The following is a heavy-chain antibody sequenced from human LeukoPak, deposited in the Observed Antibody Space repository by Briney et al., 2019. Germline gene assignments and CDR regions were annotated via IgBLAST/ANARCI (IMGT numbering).Heavy chain of an antibody. J-gene: IGHJ4*02. CDR1: GYTFSGFY. CDR3: AREPPESYYFDY. V-gene: IGHV1-46*01. Sequence: ASVKVSCKASGYTFSGFYVHWVRQVPGQGLEWMGIIKVSGGRTEYAQKFQGRVTMTRDMSTSTVYMELNNLRSEDTAVYYCAREPPESYYFDYWGQGTLVTVSS. CDR2: IKVSGGRT.